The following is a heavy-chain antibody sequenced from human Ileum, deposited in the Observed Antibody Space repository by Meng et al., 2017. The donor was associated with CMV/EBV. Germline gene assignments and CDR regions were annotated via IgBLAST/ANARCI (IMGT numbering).Heavy chain of an antibody. CDR3: AGESGVPNGKDV. D-gene: IGHD2-2*01. Sequence: GGSLRLSCGAASGLSVRENYMNWVRQAPGKGLEWVSVIYGGGTTHYADTVRGRITISRYNSKNTLFLQMDSLRAEDTAVYYCAGESGVPNGKDVWGQGTTVTVSS. J-gene: IGHJ6*02. CDR2: IYGGGTT. V-gene: IGHV3-53*01. CDR1: GLSVRENY.